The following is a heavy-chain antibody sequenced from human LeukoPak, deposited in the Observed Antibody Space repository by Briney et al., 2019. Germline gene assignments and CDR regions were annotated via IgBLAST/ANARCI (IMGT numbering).Heavy chain of an antibody. J-gene: IGHJ4*02. V-gene: IGHV4-34*01. Sequence: PSETLSLTCAVYGGSFSGYYWSLIRQPPGKGLEWIGEITHGGSTNYNPSLKSRVTISVDTSKNQFSLELNSVTAADTAVYYCARGGWHSSSWYFDYWGQGTLVTVSS. D-gene: IGHD6-13*01. CDR1: GGSFSGYY. CDR3: ARGGWHSSSWYFDY. CDR2: ITHGGST.